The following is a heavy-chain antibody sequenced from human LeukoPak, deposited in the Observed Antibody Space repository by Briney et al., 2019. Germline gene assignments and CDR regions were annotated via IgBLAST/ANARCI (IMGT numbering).Heavy chain of an antibody. V-gene: IGHV3-64*01. Sequence: GGSLRLSCAASGFTFSSYAMHWVRQAPGKGLEYVSAISSNGGSTYYANSVKGRFTISRDNSKNTLYLQMGSLRAEDMAVYYCARGMTTWVDYWGQGTLVTVSS. CDR3: ARGMTTWVDY. CDR1: GFTFSSYA. J-gene: IGHJ4*02. D-gene: IGHD4-17*01. CDR2: ISSNGGST.